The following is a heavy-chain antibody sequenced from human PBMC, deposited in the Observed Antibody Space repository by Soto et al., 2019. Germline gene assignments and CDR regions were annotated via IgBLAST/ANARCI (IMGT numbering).Heavy chain of an antibody. D-gene: IGHD3-22*01. J-gene: IGHJ4*02. CDR2: ISGSGGST. Sequence: EVQLLESGGGLVQPGGSLRVSCAASGFTFSSYGMSWVRQAPGKGLEWVLGISGSGGSTYYADSVKGRFTISRDNSKNTMDLQMNSPRVEDTASYYCASYYYDSSGYYHYFDYWGQGILVTVSS. V-gene: IGHV3-23*01. CDR1: GFTFSSYG. CDR3: ASYYYDSSGYYHYFDY.